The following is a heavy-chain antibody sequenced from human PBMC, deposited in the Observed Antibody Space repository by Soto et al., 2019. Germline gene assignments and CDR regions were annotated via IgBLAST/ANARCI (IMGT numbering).Heavy chain of an antibody. D-gene: IGHD3-3*01. CDR1: GYSFTSYW. V-gene: IGHV5-51*01. CDR3: ARHGLEWFYSYYYYMDV. J-gene: IGHJ6*03. CDR2: IYPGDSDT. Sequence: PGESLKISCKGSGYSFTSYWIGWVRQMPGKGLEWMGIIYPGDSDTRYSPSFQGQVTISADKSISTAYLQWSSLKASDTAMYYCARHGLEWFYSYYYYMDVWGKGTTVTVSS.